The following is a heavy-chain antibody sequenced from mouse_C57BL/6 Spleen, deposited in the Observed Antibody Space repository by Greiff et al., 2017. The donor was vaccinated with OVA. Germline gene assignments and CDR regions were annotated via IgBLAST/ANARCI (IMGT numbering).Heavy chain of an antibody. D-gene: IGHD2-3*01. J-gene: IGHJ4*01. CDR1: GFTFSSYG. V-gene: IGHV5-6*02. CDR2: ISSGGSYT. CDR3: ARRYDHYYAMDY. Sequence: EVKLMESGGDLVKPGGSLKLSCAASGFTFSSYGMSWVRQTPDKRLEWVATISSGGSYTYYPDSVKGRFTISRDNAKNTLYLQMSSLKSEDTAMYYCARRYDHYYAMDYWGQGTSVTVSS.